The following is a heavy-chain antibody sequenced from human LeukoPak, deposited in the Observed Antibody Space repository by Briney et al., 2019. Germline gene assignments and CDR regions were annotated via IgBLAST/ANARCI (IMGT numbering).Heavy chain of an antibody. D-gene: IGHD1-26*01. Sequence: ASVKVSCKASGCTFTSYDINWVRQATGQGLEWMGWMNPNSGNTGYAQKFQGRVTITRNTSISTAYMELSSLRSEDTAVYYCASTWEPELPHDAFDIWGQGTMVTVSS. CDR1: GCTFTSYD. CDR2: MNPNSGNT. J-gene: IGHJ3*02. V-gene: IGHV1-8*03. CDR3: ASTWEPELPHDAFDI.